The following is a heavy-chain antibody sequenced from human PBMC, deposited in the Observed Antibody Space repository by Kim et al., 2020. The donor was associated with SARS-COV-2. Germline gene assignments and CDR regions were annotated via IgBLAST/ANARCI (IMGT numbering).Heavy chain of an antibody. CDR3: ARLSKGYYYDSSPAFDI. J-gene: IGHJ3*02. Sequence: LKNRVTKSVDTSKNQFSLKLSSVTAADTAVYYCARLSKGYYYDSSPAFDIWGQETMVTVSS. D-gene: IGHD3-22*01. V-gene: IGHV4-39*01.